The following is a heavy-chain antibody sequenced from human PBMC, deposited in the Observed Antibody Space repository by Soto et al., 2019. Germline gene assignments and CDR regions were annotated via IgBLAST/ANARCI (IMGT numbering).Heavy chain of an antibody. Sequence: GGSLRLSCAASGFTFSSYAMSWVRQAPGKGLEWVSAISGSGGSTYYADSVKGRFTISRDNSKNTLYLQMNSLRAEDTAVYYCAKVGYYDILTGYFDRGSRYYFDYWGQGTLVTVSS. D-gene: IGHD3-9*01. J-gene: IGHJ4*02. CDR3: AKVGYYDILTGYFDRGSRYYFDY. V-gene: IGHV3-23*01. CDR1: GFTFSSYA. CDR2: ISGSGGST.